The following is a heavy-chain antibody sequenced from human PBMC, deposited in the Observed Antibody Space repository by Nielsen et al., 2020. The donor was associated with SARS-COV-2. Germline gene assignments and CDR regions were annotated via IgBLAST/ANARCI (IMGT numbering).Heavy chain of an antibody. CDR3: ARAENYGSGSYGSGYYYMDV. J-gene: IGHJ6*03. CDR1: GFTFSSYA. Sequence: GESLKISCAASGFTFSSYAMSWVRQAPGKGLEWVSAISGSGGSTYYADSVKGRFTISRDNSKNTLYLQMNSLRAEDTAVYYCARAENYGSGSYGSGYYYMDVWGKGTTVTVSS. D-gene: IGHD3-10*01. V-gene: IGHV3-23*01. CDR2: ISGSGGST.